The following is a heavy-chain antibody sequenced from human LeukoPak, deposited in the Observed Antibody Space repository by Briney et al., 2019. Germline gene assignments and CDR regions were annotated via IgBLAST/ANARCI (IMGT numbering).Heavy chain of an antibody. V-gene: IGHV1-18*01. CDR1: GYTFTSYG. D-gene: IGHD6-13*01. Sequence: WASVKVSCKASGYTFTSYGISWVRQAPGQGLEWMGWISGYNANTNYAQKLQGRVTMTTDTSTSTAYMELRNLRSDDTAVYYCARDRDSSSWYPYHYYGMDVWGQGTTVTVSS. CDR2: ISGYNANT. CDR3: ARDRDSSSWYPYHYYGMDV. J-gene: IGHJ6*02.